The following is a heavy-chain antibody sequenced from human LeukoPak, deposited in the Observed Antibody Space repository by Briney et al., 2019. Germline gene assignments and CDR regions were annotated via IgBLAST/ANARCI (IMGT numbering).Heavy chain of an antibody. Sequence: PGGSLRLSCAASGFTLRSYAMRWVRQAPGKGLEWVSVMRGNGGSTYYADSVKGRFTISRDNSKNTLYLQMNSLRVEDTDAYYCPKPATPLYYYYGMDVWGQGTTVTVSS. V-gene: IGHV3-23*01. J-gene: IGHJ6*02. CDR2: MRGNGGST. CDR3: PKPATPLYYYYGMDV. CDR1: GFTLRSYA.